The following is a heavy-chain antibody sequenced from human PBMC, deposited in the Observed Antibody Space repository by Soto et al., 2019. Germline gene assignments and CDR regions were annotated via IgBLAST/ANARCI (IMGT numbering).Heavy chain of an antibody. D-gene: IGHD3-3*01. CDR3: ARVSPYYDFWSGPLPYYFDY. Sequence: QVPLQESGPGLVKPSQTLSLTCTVSGGSISSGGYYWSWIRQHPGKGLEWIGFIYYRGSTYYNPSLKSRVTISVDTSKNQFSLKLSSVTAADTAVYYCARVSPYYDFWSGPLPYYFDYWGQGTLVTVSS. CDR2: IYYRGST. V-gene: IGHV4-31*03. J-gene: IGHJ4*02. CDR1: GGSISSGGYY.